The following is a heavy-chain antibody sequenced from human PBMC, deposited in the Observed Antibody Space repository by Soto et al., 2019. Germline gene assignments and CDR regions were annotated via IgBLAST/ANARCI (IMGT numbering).Heavy chain of an antibody. V-gene: IGHV3-23*01. Sequence: EVQLLESGGGLVQPGGSLRLSCAASGFTFSSYAMSWVRQAPGKGLEWVSGITSGGSTYYADSVKGRFTIPRDNPKNTLYLQMNSLRAEDTAVYYCAKLGRGIGGVTMVRGVMDYFDYWGQGTLVTVSS. J-gene: IGHJ4*02. D-gene: IGHD3-10*01. CDR3: AKLGRGIGGVTMVRGVMDYFDY. CDR2: ITSGGST. CDR1: GFTFSSYA.